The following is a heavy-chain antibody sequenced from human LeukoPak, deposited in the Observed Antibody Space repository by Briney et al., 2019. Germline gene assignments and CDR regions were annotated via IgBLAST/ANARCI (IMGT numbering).Heavy chain of an antibody. V-gene: IGHV4-34*01. CDR3: ARGPSLDY. Sequence: SETLSLTCAVYGGSFSGYYWNWIRQPPGKGLEWIGQINHSGRTNYSPSLKSRVTISVATSKNQFSLKLSSVTAADTAFYFCARGPSLDYWGQGTLVTVSS. J-gene: IGHJ4*02. CDR1: GGSFSGYY. CDR2: INHSGRT.